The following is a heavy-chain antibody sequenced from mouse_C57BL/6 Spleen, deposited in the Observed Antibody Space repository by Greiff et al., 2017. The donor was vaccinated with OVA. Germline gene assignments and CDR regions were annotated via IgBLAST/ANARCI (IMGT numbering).Heavy chain of an antibody. V-gene: IGHV1-64*01. CDR3: ARRNRYGSSSTWFAD. Sequence: QVQLQQPGAELVKPGASVKLSCKASGYTFTSYWMHWVKQRPGQGLEWIGMIHPNSGSTNYNEKFKSKAILTVDTSSSTAYMQLSSLPSEDSAVYVYARRNRYGSSSTWFADWGKGTMVTVSA. CDR2: IHPNSGST. CDR1: GYTFTSYW. J-gene: IGHJ3*01. D-gene: IGHD1-1*01.